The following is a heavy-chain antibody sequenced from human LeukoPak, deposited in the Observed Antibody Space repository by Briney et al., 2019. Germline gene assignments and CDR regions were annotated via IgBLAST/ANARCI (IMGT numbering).Heavy chain of an antibody. CDR3: AKDRGSDGGRFDY. V-gene: IGHV3-23*01. CDR1: GFTFSSYT. D-gene: IGHD3-10*01. Sequence: GGSLRLSCTASGFTFSSYTMTWVRQAPGKGLKWVSTITTGDGNTYYADSVKGRFTVSRDDSKNTLYLQMNSLRAENTAVYYCAKDRGSDGGRFDYWGQGTLVTVSS. J-gene: IGHJ4*02. CDR2: ITTGDGNT.